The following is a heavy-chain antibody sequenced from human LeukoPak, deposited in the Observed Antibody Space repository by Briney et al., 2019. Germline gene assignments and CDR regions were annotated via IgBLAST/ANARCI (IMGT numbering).Heavy chain of an antibody. CDR1: GFTFSSYA. J-gene: IGHJ6*02. V-gene: IGHV3-48*03. Sequence: GGSLRLSCAASGFTFSSYAMSWVRQAPGKGLEWVSYISSSGSTIYYADSVKGRFTISRDNAKNSLYLQMNSLRAEDTAVYYCARGPYYYYGMDVWGQGTTVTVSS. CDR2: ISSSGSTI. CDR3: ARGPYYYYGMDV.